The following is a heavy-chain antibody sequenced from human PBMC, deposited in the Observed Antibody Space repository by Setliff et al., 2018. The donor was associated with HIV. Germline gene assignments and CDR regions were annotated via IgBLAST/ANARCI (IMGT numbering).Heavy chain of an antibody. CDR1: GYNFKEHH. CDR2: ISPDNANT. J-gene: IGHJ3*02. CDR3: ARPSLYHNNHGYYDAFDI. Sequence: ASVKVSCKTSGYNFKEHHVHWVRQAPGQGLEWMGWISPDNANTRISQRFRGSVTISRDDTQNSLFLQMNSLRADDTAVYYCARPSLYHNNHGYYDAFDIWGQGTTVTVSS. D-gene: IGHD3-22*01. V-gene: IGHV1-2*02.